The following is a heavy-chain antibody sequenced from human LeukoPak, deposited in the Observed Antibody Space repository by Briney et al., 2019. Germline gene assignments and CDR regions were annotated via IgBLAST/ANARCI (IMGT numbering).Heavy chain of an antibody. Sequence: GGSLRLSCAASGFTVSTNYMNWVRQAPGKGLEWVSIIYSGGSTNCADSVKGRFTISRDNSKNTLYLQMNSLRAEDTAVYYCTRTSSGWYSYWGQGTLVTVSS. CDR2: IYSGGST. V-gene: IGHV3-66*01. D-gene: IGHD6-19*01. CDR3: TRTSSGWYSY. J-gene: IGHJ4*02. CDR1: GFTVSTNY.